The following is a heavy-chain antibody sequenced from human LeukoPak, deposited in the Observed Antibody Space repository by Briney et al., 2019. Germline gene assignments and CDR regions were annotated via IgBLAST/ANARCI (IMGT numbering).Heavy chain of an antibody. CDR3: ARDLGSSATSTNWFDP. Sequence: GAPVKVSCKASGYTFTSHGISWGRKAPGQGAAWMGWISAYNGNTNYAQKLQGRVTMTTDTSTSTAYMELRSLRSDDTAVYYCARDLGSSATSTNWFDPWGQGTLVTVSS. V-gene: IGHV1-18*01. D-gene: IGHD6-6*01. CDR2: ISAYNGNT. J-gene: IGHJ5*02. CDR1: GYTFTSHG.